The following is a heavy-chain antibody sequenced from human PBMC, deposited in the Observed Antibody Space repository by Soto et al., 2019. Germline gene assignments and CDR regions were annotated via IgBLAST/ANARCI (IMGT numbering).Heavy chain of an antibody. CDR1: GGSISSSNW. V-gene: IGHV4-4*02. CDR2: IYHSGST. D-gene: IGHD3-10*01. J-gene: IGHJ6*02. Sequence: SETLSLTCAVSGGSISSSNWWSWVRQPPGKGLEWIGEIYHSGSTNYNPSLKSRVTISVDKSKNQFSLKLSSVTAADTAVYYCARDSSGSGSYYRAYGMDVWGQGTTVTVSS. CDR3: ARDSSGSGSYYRAYGMDV.